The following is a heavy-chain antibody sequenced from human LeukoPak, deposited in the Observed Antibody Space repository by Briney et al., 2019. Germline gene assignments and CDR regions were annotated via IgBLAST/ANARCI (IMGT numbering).Heavy chain of an antibody. CDR1: GGSISRSSYY. D-gene: IGHD6-19*01. V-gene: IGHV4-39*01. CDR2: IYHSGST. J-gene: IGHJ4*02. Sequence: SETLSLTCTVSGGSISRSSYYWGWIRQPPGKGLEWIGSIYHSGSTNYNPSLKSRVTISVDTSKNQFSLKLSSVTAADTATYYCARLNSGWNYYFDYWGQGTLVTVSS. CDR3: ARLNSGWNYYFDY.